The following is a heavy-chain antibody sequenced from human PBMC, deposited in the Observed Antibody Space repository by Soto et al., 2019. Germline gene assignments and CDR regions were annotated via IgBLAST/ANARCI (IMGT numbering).Heavy chain of an antibody. Sequence: ASVKVSCKASGYTFTSYAMYWVRQAPGQRLEWMGWINAGNGNTKYSQKFQGRVTITRDTSASTAYMELSSLRSEDTAVYYCARDPGYSYGYNWGQGTLVTAPQ. CDR1: GYTFTSYA. D-gene: IGHD5-18*01. J-gene: IGHJ4*02. CDR2: INAGNGNT. V-gene: IGHV1-3*01. CDR3: ARDPGYSYGYN.